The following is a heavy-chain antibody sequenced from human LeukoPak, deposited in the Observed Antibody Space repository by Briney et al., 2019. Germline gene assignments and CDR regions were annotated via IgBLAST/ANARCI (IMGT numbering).Heavy chain of an antibody. Sequence: SQTLSLTCAVSGGSISSGGYSWSWIRQPPGKGLEWIGYIYHSGSTYYNPSLKSRVTISVDRSKNQFSLKLSSVTAADTAVYYCARAPGSYYHYFDYWGQGTLVTVSS. D-gene: IGHD1-26*01. V-gene: IGHV4-30-2*01. CDR1: GGSISSGGYS. CDR2: IYHSGST. J-gene: IGHJ4*02. CDR3: ARAPGSYYHYFDY.